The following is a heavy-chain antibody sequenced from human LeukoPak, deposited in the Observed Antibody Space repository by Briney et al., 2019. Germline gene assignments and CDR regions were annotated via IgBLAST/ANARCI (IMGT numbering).Heavy chain of an antibody. CDR2: IKQDGSEK. V-gene: IGHV3-7*03. CDR3: ARAQSITIFGVVTPYFDY. Sequence: GGSLRLSCAASGFTFSSYWMSWVRQAPGKGLEWVANIKQDGSEKYYVDSVKGRFTISRDNAKNSLYLQMNSLRAEDTAVYYCARAQSITIFGVVTPYFDYWGQGTLVTVSS. D-gene: IGHD3-3*01. J-gene: IGHJ4*02. CDR1: GFTFSSYW.